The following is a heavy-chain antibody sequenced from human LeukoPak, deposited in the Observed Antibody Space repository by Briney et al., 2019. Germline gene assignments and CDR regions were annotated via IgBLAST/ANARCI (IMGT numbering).Heavy chain of an antibody. CDR2: MYTGGGR. CDR3: TRGQSYCGADCYSD. Sequence: GSLRLSCAASGFSVSNYYMSWVRQPPGKGLEWVSVMYTGGGRYYGDSVKGRFTISRDNSKNTVFLQMSSLRVEDTALYYCTRGQSYCGADCYSDWGQGTLVTVSS. J-gene: IGHJ4*02. V-gene: IGHV3-66*01. D-gene: IGHD2-21*02. CDR1: GFSVSNYY.